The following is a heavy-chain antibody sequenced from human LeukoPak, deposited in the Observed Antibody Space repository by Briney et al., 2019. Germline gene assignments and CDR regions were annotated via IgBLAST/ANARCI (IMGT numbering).Heavy chain of an antibody. CDR2: IRSNGATA. J-gene: IGHJ4*02. D-gene: IGHD1-1*01. CDR3: ARGQEFDDGVFDS. V-gene: IGHV3-23*01. CDR1: GFSFSRFA. Sequence: GGSLRLSCAASGFSFSRFAMTWVRQAPGKGLEWVSTIRSNGATASNADSVKGRFTISRDNSKNTVYLQVNSLRVEDTAIYYCARGQEFDDGVFDSWGREPWSPSPQ.